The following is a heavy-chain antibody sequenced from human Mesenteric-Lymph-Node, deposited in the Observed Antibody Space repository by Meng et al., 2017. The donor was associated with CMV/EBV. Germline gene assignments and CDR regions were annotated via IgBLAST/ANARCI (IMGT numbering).Heavy chain of an antibody. CDR2: INAGIGNT. Sequence: SGYTFTSYAIHWVRQAPGQRLEWMGWINAGIGNTKYSQKFQGRVTITRDTSASTAYMELSSLRSEDTAVYYCARATVLNGFGELLYPIDYWGQGTLVTVS. D-gene: IGHD3-10*01. V-gene: IGHV1-3*01. CDR1: GYTFTSYA. J-gene: IGHJ4*02. CDR3: ARATVLNGFGELLYPIDY.